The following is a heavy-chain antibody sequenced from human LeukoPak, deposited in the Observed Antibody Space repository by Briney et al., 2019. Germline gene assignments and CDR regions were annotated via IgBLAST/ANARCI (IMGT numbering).Heavy chain of an antibody. Sequence: ASVKVSCKASGYTFTSYGIRWVRQAPGQGLEGMGWISAYNGNTNYAQKLQGRVTMTTDTSTSTAYMELRSLRSDDTAVYYCARDFTRTPGDYYYYYGMDVWGQGTTVTVSS. V-gene: IGHV1-18*01. CDR3: ARDFTRTPGDYYYYYGMDV. CDR1: GYTFTSYG. J-gene: IGHJ6*02. CDR2: ISAYNGNT. D-gene: IGHD4-23*01.